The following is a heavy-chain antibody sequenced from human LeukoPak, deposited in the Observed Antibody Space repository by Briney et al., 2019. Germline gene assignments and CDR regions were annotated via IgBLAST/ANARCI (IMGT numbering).Heavy chain of an antibody. CDR3: ARDVGTAMVTA. CDR2: IYYSGST. J-gene: IGHJ5*02. Sequence: SETLSLTCTVSGGSISSGGYYWSWIGQHPGKGLEWIGYIYYSGSTYYNPSLKSRVTISVDTSKNQFSLRLSSVTAADTAVYYCARDVGTAMVTAWGQGTLVTVSS. CDR1: GGSISSGGYY. D-gene: IGHD5-18*01. V-gene: IGHV4-31*03.